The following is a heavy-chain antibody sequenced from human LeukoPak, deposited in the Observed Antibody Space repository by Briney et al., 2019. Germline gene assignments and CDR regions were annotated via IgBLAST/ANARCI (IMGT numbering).Heavy chain of an antibody. Sequence: GGSLRLSCAASGFTVSSNYMSWVRQAPGKGLEWVAVVSYDGSNKYYADSVKGRFTISRDNAENSLYLQMNSLRAEDTAVYYCARRYCSSTSCTLDYWGQGSLVTVSS. CDR2: VSYDGSNK. J-gene: IGHJ4*02. CDR1: GFTVSSNY. D-gene: IGHD2-2*01. CDR3: ARRYCSSTSCTLDY. V-gene: IGHV3-30-3*01.